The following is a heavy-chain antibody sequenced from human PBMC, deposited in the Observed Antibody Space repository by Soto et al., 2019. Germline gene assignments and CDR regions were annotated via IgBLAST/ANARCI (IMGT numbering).Heavy chain of an antibody. CDR2: IYPGDSDT. D-gene: IGHD3-10*01. CDR1: GYSFTSYW. V-gene: IGHV5-51*01. Sequence: GESLKISCKGSGYSFTSYWIGWVRQMPGKGLEWMGIIYPGDSDTRYSPSFQGHVTISADKSINTAYLQWSSLEASDTAMYYCTRPDFYYGSGDWAFWGQGTPVTVSS. J-gene: IGHJ4*02. CDR3: TRPDFYYGSGDWAF.